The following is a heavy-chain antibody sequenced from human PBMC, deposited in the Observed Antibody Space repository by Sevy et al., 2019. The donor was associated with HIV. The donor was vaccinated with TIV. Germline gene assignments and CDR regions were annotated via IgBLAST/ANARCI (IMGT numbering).Heavy chain of an antibody. CDR3: ATRGQQLGAGFDY. J-gene: IGHJ4*02. D-gene: IGHD3-16*01. V-gene: IGHV1-24*01. CDR2: FVPEHGET. CDR1: GYTLTELS. Sequence: ASVKVCCKVSGYTLTELSMHWVRQAPGKGLEWMGGFVPEHGETIYAQKFHGRVTMTEDTSADTSYMELRHLRYEDTAVYYCATRGQQLGAGFDYRGQGTLVTVSS.